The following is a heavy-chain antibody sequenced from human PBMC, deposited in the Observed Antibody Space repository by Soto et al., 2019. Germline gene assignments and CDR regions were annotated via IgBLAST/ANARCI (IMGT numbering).Heavy chain of an antibody. D-gene: IGHD1-26*01. CDR1: GFTFSSYS. CDR3: VRSPGGYRGLFDY. CDR2: ISSSSSYI. Sequence: PGGSLRLSCACSGFTFSSYSMNWVRQAPGKGLEWVSSISSSSSYIYYADSVKGRFTISRDNAKNSLYLQMNSLRAEDTAVYYCVRSPGGYRGLFDYWGQGTLVTVSS. J-gene: IGHJ4*02. V-gene: IGHV3-21*01.